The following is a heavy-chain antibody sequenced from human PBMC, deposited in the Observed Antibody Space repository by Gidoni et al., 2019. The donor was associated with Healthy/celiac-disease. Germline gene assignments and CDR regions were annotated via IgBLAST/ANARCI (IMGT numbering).Heavy chain of an antibody. CDR3: AREEGYCSGGSCYDVYYYGMDV. Sequence: QVQLQQWGAGLLKPSETLSLTCAVYGGSFSGYYWRWTRQPPGKGLEWIGEINHSGSTNYNPSLKSRVTISVDTSKNQFSLKLSSVTAADTAVYYCAREEGYCSGGSCYDVYYYGMDVWGQGTTVTVSS. CDR1: GGSFSGYY. CDR2: INHSGST. D-gene: IGHD2-15*01. J-gene: IGHJ6*02. V-gene: IGHV4-34*01.